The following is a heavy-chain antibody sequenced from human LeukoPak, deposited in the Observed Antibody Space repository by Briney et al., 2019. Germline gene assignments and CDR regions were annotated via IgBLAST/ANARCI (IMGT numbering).Heavy chain of an antibody. Sequence: GGSLRLSCAASGFTVSSNYMSWVRQAPGKGLEWVSVIYSGGRTYNADSVKGRFTISRDNSKNTLYLQMNSLRAEDTAVYYCAKDNSGGSGSYLPNWFDPWGQGTLVTVSS. CDR1: GFTVSSNY. D-gene: IGHD3-10*01. J-gene: IGHJ5*02. CDR2: IYSGGRT. V-gene: IGHV3-66*01. CDR3: AKDNSGGSGSYLPNWFDP.